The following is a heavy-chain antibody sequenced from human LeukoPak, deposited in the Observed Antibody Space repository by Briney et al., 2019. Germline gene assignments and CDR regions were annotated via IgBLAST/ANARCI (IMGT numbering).Heavy chain of an antibody. CDR3: ARDLRTITDAYSY. V-gene: IGHV1-2*02. D-gene: IGHD5-12*01. CDR2: INPNSGGT. Sequence: ASVKVSCKASGYTFTGYYVHWVRQAPGQGLEWMGWINPNSGGTNYAQKFQGRVTMTRDTSISTAYMELSRLRSDDTAVYYCARDLRTITDAYSYWGQGTLVTVSS. J-gene: IGHJ4*02. CDR1: GYTFTGYY.